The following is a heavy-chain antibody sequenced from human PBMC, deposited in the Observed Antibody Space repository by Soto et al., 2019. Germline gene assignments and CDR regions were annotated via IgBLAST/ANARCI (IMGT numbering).Heavy chain of an antibody. D-gene: IGHD6-13*01. J-gene: IGHJ4*02. CDR2: INAGNGNT. CDR3: ARAPISSFGKPHYFDY. V-gene: IGHV1-3*01. Sequence: GASVKVSCKASGYTFTSYAMHWVRQAPGQRLEWMGWINAGNGNTKYSQKFQGRVTITRDTSASTAYMELSSLRSEDTALYYCARAPISSFGKPHYFDYWGQGTLVTVSS. CDR1: GYTFTSYA.